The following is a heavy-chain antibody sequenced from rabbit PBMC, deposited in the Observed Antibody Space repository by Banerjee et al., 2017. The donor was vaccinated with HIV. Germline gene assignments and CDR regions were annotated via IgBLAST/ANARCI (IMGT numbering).Heavy chain of an antibody. J-gene: IGHJ4*01. D-gene: IGHD4-2*01. CDR1: GFSFSGSYY. V-gene: IGHV1S40*01. CDR2: ILDGDSGNT. CDR3: ARDVYAAVAGDLNL. Sequence: QSLEESGGDLVKPGASLTLTCTASGFSFSGSYYMCWVRQAPGKGLEWIACILDGDSGNTYYATWAKGRFTISKTSSTTVTLQMTSLTAADTATYFCARDVYAAVAGDLNLWGPGTLVTVS.